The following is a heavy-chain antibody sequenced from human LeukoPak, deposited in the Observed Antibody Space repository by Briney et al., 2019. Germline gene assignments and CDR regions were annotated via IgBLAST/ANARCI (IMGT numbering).Heavy chain of an antibody. Sequence: GGSLRLSCAASGFTFSSYAMSWVRQAPGKGLEWVSAISGSGGSTYYADSVKGRFTISRDNSTNTLYLHMNSLTVEDTAMYYCVNLFSSNFWGQGTQVTVSS. CDR1: GFTFSSYA. CDR2: ISGSGGST. CDR3: VNLFSSNF. V-gene: IGHV3-23*01. J-gene: IGHJ4*02. D-gene: IGHD2-2*01.